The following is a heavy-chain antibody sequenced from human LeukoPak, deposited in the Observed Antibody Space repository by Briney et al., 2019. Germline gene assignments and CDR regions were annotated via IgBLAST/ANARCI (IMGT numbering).Heavy chain of an antibody. Sequence: GGSLRLSCAASGFTFSSYSMNWVRQAPGKGLEWVSYISSSSSTIYYADSVKGRFTISRDNAKNSLYLQMNSLRDEDTAVYYCARDPSLYSSGWYFDYWGQGTLVTVSS. CDR2: ISSSSSTI. CDR1: GFTFSSYS. V-gene: IGHV3-48*02. J-gene: IGHJ4*02. CDR3: ARDPSLYSSGWYFDY. D-gene: IGHD6-19*01.